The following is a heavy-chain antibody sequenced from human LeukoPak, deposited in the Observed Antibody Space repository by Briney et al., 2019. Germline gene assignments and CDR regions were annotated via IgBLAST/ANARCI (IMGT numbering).Heavy chain of an antibody. Sequence: ASVKVSCKASGYTFTGYYMHWVRQAPGQGLEWMGWINPNSGGTNYAQKFQGRVTMTRNTSISTAYMELSSLRSEDTAVYYCARGSEGSGSYLTNYYYYMDVWGKGTTVTISS. D-gene: IGHD3-10*01. CDR1: GYTFTGYY. J-gene: IGHJ6*03. V-gene: IGHV1-2*02. CDR3: ARGSEGSGSYLTNYYYYMDV. CDR2: INPNSGGT.